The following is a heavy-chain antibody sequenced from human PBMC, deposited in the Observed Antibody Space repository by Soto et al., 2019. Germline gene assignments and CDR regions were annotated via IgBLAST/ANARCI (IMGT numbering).Heavy chain of an antibody. Sequence: QVQLQESGPGLVKPSETLSLTCTVSGGSISSYYWSWIRQPPGKGLEWIGFIFYSGSTSYNPPLXXRXXISIDTAEYQFSLKLNSVTAADKAVHYCASMIGDPVLSFDSWGQGTVVAVSS. V-gene: IGHV4-59*01. CDR2: IFYSGST. CDR1: GGSISSYY. D-gene: IGHD3-10*02. CDR3: ASMIGDPVLSFDS. J-gene: IGHJ5*01.